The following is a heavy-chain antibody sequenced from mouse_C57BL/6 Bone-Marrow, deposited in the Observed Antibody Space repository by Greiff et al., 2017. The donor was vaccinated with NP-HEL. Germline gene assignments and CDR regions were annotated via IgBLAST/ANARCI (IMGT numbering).Heavy chain of an antibody. CDR3: ARSYYSNYVSWFAY. D-gene: IGHD2-5*01. J-gene: IGHJ3*01. V-gene: IGHV2-2*01. Sequence: VKLMESGPGLVQPSQSLSITCTVSGFSLTSYGVHWVRQSPGKGLEWLGVIWSGGSTDSTAAFISRLIISKDNSKSQVFFKMNSLQADDTAIYYCARSYYSNYVSWFAYWGQGTLVTVSA. CDR1: GFSLTSYG. CDR2: IWSGGST.